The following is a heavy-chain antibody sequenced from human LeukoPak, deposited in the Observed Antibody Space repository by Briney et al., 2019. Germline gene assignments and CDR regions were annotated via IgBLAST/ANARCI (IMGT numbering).Heavy chain of an antibody. D-gene: IGHD2-15*01. V-gene: IGHV1-69*13. CDR1: RYTFSNYD. CDR2: IIPIFGTA. J-gene: IGHJ4*02. Sequence: GASVKVSCKASRYTFSNYDINWVRQATGQGLEWMGGIIPIFGTANYAQKFQGRVTITADESTSTAYMELSSLRSEDTAVYYCARVDCSGGSCPLDYWGQGTLVTVSS. CDR3: ARVDCSGGSCPLDY.